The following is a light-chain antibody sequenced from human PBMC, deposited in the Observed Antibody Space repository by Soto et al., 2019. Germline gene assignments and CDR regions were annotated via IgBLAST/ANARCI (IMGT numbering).Light chain of an antibody. Sequence: DIKMTQCPTSLSATIGDRVTITCRASQTISDFLNWYQHKPGKAPKLLIYAASSLHGGGPSRFSGSGSGTNFTLTICGLQPEDFAPYFCQESFSIPRTFAQGTNV. CDR1: QTISDF. J-gene: IGKJ1*01. V-gene: IGKV1-39*01. CDR3: QESFSIPRT. CDR2: AAS.